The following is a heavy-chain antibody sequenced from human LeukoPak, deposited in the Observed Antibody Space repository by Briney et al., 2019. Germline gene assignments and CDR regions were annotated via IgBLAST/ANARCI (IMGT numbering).Heavy chain of an antibody. J-gene: IGHJ5*02. CDR3: ARGHGNASGYDDFDP. CDR2: IRDSAGTT. V-gene: IGHV3-23*01. D-gene: IGHD3-22*01. Sequence: GGTLRLSCASPGFIFSNYGMSWVRQAPGKVLELVSAIRDSAGTTYYADSVRGRFTIFGDNHKNMLYLQMNSLRVEDTAVYYCARGHGNASGYDDFDPWGQGTLVTVS. CDR1: GFIFSNYG.